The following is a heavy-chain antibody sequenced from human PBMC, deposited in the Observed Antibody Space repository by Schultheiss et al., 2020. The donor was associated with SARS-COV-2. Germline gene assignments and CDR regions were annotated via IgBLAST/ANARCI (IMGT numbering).Heavy chain of an antibody. CDR2: ISGYNGNT. Sequence: ASVKVSCKASGYKFSDFYIHWVRQAPGQGLEWMGWISGYNGNTNYAQKFQGRVTMTTDTSTSTAYMELSRLRSDDTAVYYCARDPLYSSGWAPWYYYGMDVWGQGTTVTVSS. J-gene: IGHJ6*02. CDR3: ARDPLYSSGWAPWYYYGMDV. V-gene: IGHV1-18*04. CDR1: GYKFSDFY. D-gene: IGHD6-19*01.